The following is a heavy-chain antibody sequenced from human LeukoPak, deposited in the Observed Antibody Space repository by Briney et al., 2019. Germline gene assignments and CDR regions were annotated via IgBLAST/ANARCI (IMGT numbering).Heavy chain of an antibody. Sequence: SETLSLTCTVSGYSISSGYYCGWIRQPPGKGLEWIGSIHHSGSTYYNSSLKSRVTISVDTSKNHFSLKMNSVTAADTAVYYCARVVAGSFDYWGQGTLVTVSS. D-gene: IGHD6-19*01. CDR3: ARVVAGSFDY. CDR2: IHHSGST. J-gene: IGHJ4*02. CDR1: GYSISSGYY. V-gene: IGHV4-38-2*02.